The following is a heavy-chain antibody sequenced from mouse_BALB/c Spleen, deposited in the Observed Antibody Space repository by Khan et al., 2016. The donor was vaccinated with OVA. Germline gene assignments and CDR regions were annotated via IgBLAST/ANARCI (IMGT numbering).Heavy chain of an antibody. Sequence: EVQLQESGPGLVKPSQSLSLTCTVTGYSITSDYAWNWIRQFPGNKLEWMGYISYSGSTSYNPSLKRRISITRDTSENQFFLQLNSLTTEDTSTYYCAMGRTYWGQGTLVTVSA. CDR3: AMGRTY. J-gene: IGHJ3*01. D-gene: IGHD4-1*01. CDR2: ISYSGST. CDR1: GYSITSDYA. V-gene: IGHV3-2*02.